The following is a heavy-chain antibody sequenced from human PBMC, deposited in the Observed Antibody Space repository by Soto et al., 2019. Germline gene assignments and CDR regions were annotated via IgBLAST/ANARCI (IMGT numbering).Heavy chain of an antibody. CDR1: GYTFTSYV. CDR3: ARHLSPYPRLDRADY. V-gene: IGHV1-18*01. J-gene: IGHJ4*02. CDR2: ISAYNGNT. Sequence: APVTVSCKPSGYTFTSYVISWVRQAPGKGLEWMGWISAYNGNTNYAQKLQGRVTMTTDTSTSTAYMGLRSLRSNDTAVYYCARHLSPYPRLDRADYWGQGTLVTVSS.